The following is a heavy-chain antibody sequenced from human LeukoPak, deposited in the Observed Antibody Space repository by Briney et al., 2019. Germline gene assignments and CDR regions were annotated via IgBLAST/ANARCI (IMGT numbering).Heavy chain of an antibody. CDR3: ARATRNGYDY. CDR2: ISGSGSSA. Sequence: GGSLRLSCAASGITFSNYAMSWVRQAPGKGLEWVSAISGSGSSADFADSVRGRFTISRDNARNSLFLQMNSLRPEDTAMYYCARATRNGYDYWGPGTLVTVSS. CDR1: GITFSNYA. D-gene: IGHD5-24*01. J-gene: IGHJ4*02. V-gene: IGHV3-23*01.